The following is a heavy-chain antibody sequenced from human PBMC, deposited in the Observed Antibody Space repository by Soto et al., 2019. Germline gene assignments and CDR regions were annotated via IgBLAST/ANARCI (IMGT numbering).Heavy chain of an antibody. V-gene: IGHV3-48*04. J-gene: IGHJ4*02. Sequence: EVHLVXSXXXXXXXXGSLRLSCAASGFSFSSFSMNWVRQAPGKGLEWVWYSSGGGTTTYYADSVKGRFTISRDDAKNSLYLQMNSLQAEDTAVYYCARLGDYGSGSYWGQGTLVTVSS. CDR3: ARLGDYGSGSY. D-gene: IGHD3-10*01. CDR1: GFSFSSFS. CDR2: SSGGGTTT.